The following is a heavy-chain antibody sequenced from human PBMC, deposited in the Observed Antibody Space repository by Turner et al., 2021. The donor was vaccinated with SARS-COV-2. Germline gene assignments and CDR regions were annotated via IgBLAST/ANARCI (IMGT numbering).Heavy chain of an antibody. CDR2: IYSGGRT. Sequence: EVQLVESGGGLIRPGGSLRLSCAASGFTVSSNYMSWVRQAPGKGLEWVSVIYSGGRTDYADSEKGRFTISRDNSKNTLYLQMNSRRAEDTAVYYCARVGSYGRRDVDYWGQGTLVTVSS. J-gene: IGHJ4*02. V-gene: IGHV3-53*01. CDR1: GFTVSSNY. CDR3: ARVGSYGRRDVDY. D-gene: IGHD5-18*01.